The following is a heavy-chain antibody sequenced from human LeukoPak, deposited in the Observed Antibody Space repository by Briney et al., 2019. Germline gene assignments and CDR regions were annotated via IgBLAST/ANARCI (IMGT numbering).Heavy chain of an antibody. D-gene: IGHD3-10*01. CDR3: TTEVTMVRGVIIGFDY. CDR1: GFTFSNAW. V-gene: IGHV3-15*01. CDR2: IKSKTDGGTT. J-gene: IGHJ4*02. Sequence: GGSLRLSCAASGFTFSNAWMSWVRQAPGKGLEWVGRIKSKTDGGTTDYAAPVKGRFTISRDDSKNTLYLRMNSLKTEDTAVHYCTTEVTMVRGVIIGFDYWGQGTLVTVSS.